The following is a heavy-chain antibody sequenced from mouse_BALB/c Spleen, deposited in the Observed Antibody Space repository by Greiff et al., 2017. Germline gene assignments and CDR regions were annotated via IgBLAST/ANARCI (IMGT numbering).Heavy chain of an antibody. Sequence: EVQLQQSGPGLVKPSQSLSLTCTVTGYSITSDYAWNWIRQFPGNKLEWMGYISYSGSTSYNPSLKSRISITRDTSKNQFFLQLNSVTTEDTATYYCARSGLRRKAMDYWGQGTSVTVSS. CDR2: ISYSGST. V-gene: IGHV3-2*02. CDR1: GYSITSDYA. CDR3: ARSGLRRKAMDY. D-gene: IGHD2-4*01. J-gene: IGHJ4*01.